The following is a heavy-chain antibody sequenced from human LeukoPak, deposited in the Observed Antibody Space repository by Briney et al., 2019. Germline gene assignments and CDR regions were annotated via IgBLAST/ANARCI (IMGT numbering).Heavy chain of an antibody. Sequence: PGGSLRLSCAASGFTFSSYWMTWVRQAPGKGPEWVANINQDGSKKYYVDSVKGRFTISRDNAKNSLYLQMNSLRAEDTAVYYCARHYCSGGSCLDYWGQGTLVTVSS. CDR2: INQDGSKK. J-gene: IGHJ4*02. V-gene: IGHV3-7*01. CDR1: GFTFSSYW. D-gene: IGHD2-15*01. CDR3: ARHYCSGGSCLDY.